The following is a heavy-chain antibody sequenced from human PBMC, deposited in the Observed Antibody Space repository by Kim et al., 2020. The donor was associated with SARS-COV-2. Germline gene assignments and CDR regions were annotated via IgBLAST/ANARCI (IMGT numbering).Heavy chain of an antibody. CDR3: ARSWVMTVKGWFDP. D-gene: IGHD2-21*02. Sequence: AQKLQGRVTMTTDTSTSTAYMELRSLRSDDTAVYYCARSWVMTVKGWFDPWGQGTLVTVSS. V-gene: IGHV1-18*01. J-gene: IGHJ5*02.